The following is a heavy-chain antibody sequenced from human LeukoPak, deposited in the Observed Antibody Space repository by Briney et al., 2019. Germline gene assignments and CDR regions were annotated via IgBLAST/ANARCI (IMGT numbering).Heavy chain of an antibody. D-gene: IGHD3-3*01. Sequence: GGSLRLSCAASGFTFSTYAMTWVRQAPGKGLEWVSAIDIYSAKTNYADSVKGRFTISRDNAKNSLYLQMNSLRAEDTAVYYCARDPDFWSGYYPGGFDPWGQGTLVTVSS. CDR1: GFTFSTYA. CDR2: IDIYSAKT. V-gene: IGHV3-21*01. CDR3: ARDPDFWSGYYPGGFDP. J-gene: IGHJ5*02.